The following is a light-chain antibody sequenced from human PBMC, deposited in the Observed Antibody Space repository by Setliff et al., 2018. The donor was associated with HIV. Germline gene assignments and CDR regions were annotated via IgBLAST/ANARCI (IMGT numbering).Light chain of an antibody. J-gene: IGLJ3*02. CDR1: SGRIANNY. CDR3: QSFDGTIWV. CDR2: HDK. Sequence: NFMLTQPLSVSESPGKTVIISCTRSSGRIANNYVQWYQHRPGSSPTTVIYHDKERPSGVPDRFSGSIDKSSNSASLTISGLMTEDEADYYCQSFDGTIWVFGGGTKVTVL. V-gene: IGLV6-57*01.